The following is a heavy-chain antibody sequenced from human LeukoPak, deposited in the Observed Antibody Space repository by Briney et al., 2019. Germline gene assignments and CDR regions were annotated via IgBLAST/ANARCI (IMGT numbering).Heavy chain of an antibody. Sequence: SQTLSLTCAVSGGSISSGGYSWSWIRQPPGKGLEWIGYIYHSGSTNYNPSLKSRVTISVDTSKNQFSLKLSSVTAADTAVYYCARVGTRGFGDYYFDYWGQGTLVTVSS. J-gene: IGHJ4*02. V-gene: IGHV4-30-2*01. D-gene: IGHD3-10*01. CDR2: IYHSGST. CDR1: GGSISSGGYS. CDR3: ARVGTRGFGDYYFDY.